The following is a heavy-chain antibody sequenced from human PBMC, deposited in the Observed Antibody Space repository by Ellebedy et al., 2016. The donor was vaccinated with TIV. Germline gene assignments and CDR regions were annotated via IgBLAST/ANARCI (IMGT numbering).Heavy chain of an antibody. CDR1: GGSISSYY. CDR2: ISYSGYT. D-gene: IGHD1-26*01. Sequence: MPSETLSLTCTVSGGSISSYYWTWIRQPPGKGLEWIGYISYSGYTNYNPSLKSRVTMSVDTAKNQFSLRLTSVTAADTAIYYCARDRASGAGYGMDVWGQGTTVTVSS. V-gene: IGHV4-59*01. CDR3: ARDRASGAGYGMDV. J-gene: IGHJ6*02.